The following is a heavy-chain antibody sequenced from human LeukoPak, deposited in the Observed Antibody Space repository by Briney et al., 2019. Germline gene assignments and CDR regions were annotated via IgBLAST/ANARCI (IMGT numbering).Heavy chain of an antibody. V-gene: IGHV4-34*01. D-gene: IGHD4-17*01. J-gene: IGHJ4*02. Sequence: GSLRLSCAASGFTFSSYAMSWVRQPPGKGLEWIGEINHSGSTNYNPSLKSRVTISVDTSKNQFSLKLSSVTAADTAVYYCASLKSDYGDYVARNYWGQGTLVTVSS. CDR1: GFTFSSYA. CDR2: INHSGST. CDR3: ASLKSDYGDYVARNY.